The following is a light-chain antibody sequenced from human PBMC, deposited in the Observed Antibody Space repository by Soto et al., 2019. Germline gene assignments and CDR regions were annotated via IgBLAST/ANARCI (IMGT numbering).Light chain of an antibody. CDR2: AAS. CDR3: QQSYSTLFT. CDR1: QSISSY. J-gene: IGKJ3*01. Sequence: DIQMTQSPSSLSASVGDRVTITCRASQSISSYLNWYQQKPGKAPKLLIYAASSLQSGAPSRFSSSGSGTDFTLTISSLQPEDFATYYCQQSYSTLFTFGPGTKVDIK. V-gene: IGKV1-39*01.